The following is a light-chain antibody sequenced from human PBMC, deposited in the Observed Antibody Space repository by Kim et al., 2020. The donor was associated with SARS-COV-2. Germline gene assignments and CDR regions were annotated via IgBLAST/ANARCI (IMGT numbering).Light chain of an antibody. CDR3: QQLNGYPLG. Sequence: DIHLTQSPSLLSASVGDRVTITCRASLGISDYLAWYQQKPGRAPTLLISAASTLQSGVPSRFSGSGAGTEFTLTISDLQPEDFATYYCQQLNGYPLGFGGGTKVDIK. J-gene: IGKJ4*01. CDR1: LGISDY. CDR2: AAS. V-gene: IGKV1-9*01.